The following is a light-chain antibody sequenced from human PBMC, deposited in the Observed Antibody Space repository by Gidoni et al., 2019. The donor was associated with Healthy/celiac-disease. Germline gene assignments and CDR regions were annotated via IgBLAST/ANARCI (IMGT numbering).Light chain of an antibody. J-gene: IGLJ2*01. CDR3: AAWDDSLNGHVV. CDR2: RNN. Sequence: QSVLTQPPSASGTPGPRVTISCSGSSSNIGSNTVTWYQQPPGTAPKLLIYRNNQRPSGVPDRFSGSKSGTSASLAISGLQSEDEADYYCAAWDDSLNGHVVFGGGTKLTVL. V-gene: IGLV1-44*01. CDR1: SSNIGSNT.